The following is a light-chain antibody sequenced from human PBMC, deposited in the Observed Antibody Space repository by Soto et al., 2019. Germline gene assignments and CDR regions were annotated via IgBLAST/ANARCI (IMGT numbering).Light chain of an antibody. CDR3: QQYDSSPIT. V-gene: IGKV3-15*01. CDR1: QRVSRN. Sequence: EIVMTQSPATLSVSPGERATLSCRASQRVSRNLAWYQQKPGQAPRLLIYDASTRATGIPDRFSGSGSETEFTLTISRLEPEDFAVYYCQQYDSSPITFGQGTRWRL. J-gene: IGKJ5*01. CDR2: DAS.